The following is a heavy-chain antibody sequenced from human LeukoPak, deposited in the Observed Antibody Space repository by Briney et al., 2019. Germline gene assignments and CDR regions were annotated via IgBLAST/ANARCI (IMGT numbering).Heavy chain of an antibody. J-gene: IGHJ4*02. CDR2: ISSSGSTI. D-gene: IGHD3-10*01. CDR3: ARDPTYYYGSGRLMGYFDY. V-gene: IGHV3-48*03. CDR1: GFTFSSYE. Sequence: GGSLRLSCAASGFTFSSYEMNWVRQAPGKGLEWVSYISSSGSTIYYADSVKGRFTISRDNAKNSLYLQMNSLRAEDTAVYYCARDPTYYYGSGRLMGYFDYWGQGTLVTVSS.